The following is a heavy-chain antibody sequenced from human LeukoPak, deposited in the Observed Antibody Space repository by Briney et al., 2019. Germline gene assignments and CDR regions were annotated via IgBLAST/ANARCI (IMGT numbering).Heavy chain of an antibody. CDR2: IKEDGSEK. CDR3: AKRNNFDY. V-gene: IGHV3-7*02. J-gene: IGHJ4*02. CDR1: GFSFSSYW. Sequence: GGSLRLSCVASGFSFSSYWVSWVRQAPGKGLEWVANIKEDGSEKYYVDSVKGRFTISRDNAKNSLYLQMNSLRVEDTAVYYCAKRNNFDYWGQGTLVTVSS. D-gene: IGHD5-24*01.